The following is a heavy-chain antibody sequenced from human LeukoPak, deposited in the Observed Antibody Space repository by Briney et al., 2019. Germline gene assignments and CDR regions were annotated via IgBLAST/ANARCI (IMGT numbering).Heavy chain of an antibody. CDR1: GCSVNSGSYY. CDR3: ARAAYSGSYHSDY. D-gene: IGHD1-26*01. V-gene: IGHV4-61*01. CDR2: IYYSGST. J-gene: IGHJ4*02. Sequence: SETLSLTCTVSGCSVNSGSYYWNWIRQPPGTGLEWIGYIYYSGSTNYNPSLKSRVTISVDTSKNQFSLKLSSVTAADTAVYYCARAAYSGSYHSDYWGQGTLVTVSS.